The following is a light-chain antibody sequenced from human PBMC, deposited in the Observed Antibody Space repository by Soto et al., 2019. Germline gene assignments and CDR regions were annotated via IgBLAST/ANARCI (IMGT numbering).Light chain of an antibody. J-gene: IGKJ1*01. CDR2: AAS. Sequence: DIQMTQSPSTLSGSVGDIVTVTCRASQTISSWLAWYQQKPGKAPKRLIYAASTLQSGVPSRFSGSGSGTEFTLTISSLQPEDFATYYCLQHNSYPRTFGQGTKVDIK. V-gene: IGKV1-17*01. CDR1: QTISSW. CDR3: LQHNSYPRT.